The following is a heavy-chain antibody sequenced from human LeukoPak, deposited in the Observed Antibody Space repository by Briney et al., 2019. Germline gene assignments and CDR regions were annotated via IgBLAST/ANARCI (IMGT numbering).Heavy chain of an antibody. CDR2: ISGSGGST. V-gene: IGHV3-23*01. J-gene: IGHJ5*02. CDR1: GFTFSGYG. CDR3: AKAIGTTVTYTVWFDP. Sequence: GGSLRLSCAASGFTFSGYGMSWVRQAPGKGLEWVSAISGSGGSTYYADSVKGRFTISRDNSKNTLYLQMNSLRAEDTAVYYCAKAIGTTVTYTVWFDPWGQGTLVTVSS. D-gene: IGHD4-17*01.